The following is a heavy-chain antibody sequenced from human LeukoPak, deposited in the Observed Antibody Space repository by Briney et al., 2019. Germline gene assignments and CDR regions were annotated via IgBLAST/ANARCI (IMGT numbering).Heavy chain of an antibody. CDR1: GFTFSSYE. CDR3: ARAGLVRGVTMSY. CDR2: ISSSGSTI. V-gene: IGHV3-48*03. Sequence: PGGSLRLSCAASGFTFSSYEMNWVRQAPGKGLEWVSYISSSGSTIYYADSVKGRFTISRDNAKNSLYLQMNSLRAEDTAVYYCARAGLVRGVTMSYWGQGTLVTVSS. J-gene: IGHJ4*02. D-gene: IGHD3-10*01.